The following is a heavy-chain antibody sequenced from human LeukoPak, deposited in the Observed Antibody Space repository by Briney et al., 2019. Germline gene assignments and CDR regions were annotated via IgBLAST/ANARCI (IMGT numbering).Heavy chain of an antibody. CDR3: ARDPGISFNYYYYGMDV. V-gene: IGHV3-33*01. D-gene: IGHD3-3*02. CDR1: GFTFSSYG. CDR2: IWYDGSNK. Sequence: GGSLRLSCAASGFTFSSYGMHRVRQAPGKGLEWVAVIWYDGSNKYYADSVKGRFTISRDNSKNTLYLQMNSLRAEDTAVYYCARDPGISFNYYYYGMDVWGQGTTVTVSS. J-gene: IGHJ6*02.